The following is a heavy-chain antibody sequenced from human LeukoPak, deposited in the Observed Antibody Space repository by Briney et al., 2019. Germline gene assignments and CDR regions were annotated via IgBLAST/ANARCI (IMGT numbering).Heavy chain of an antibody. CDR3: VRHAATRHNYGMDV. J-gene: IGHJ6*02. Sequence: SETLSLTCTGSGGSIRYYYWGWIRQPPGKGLEWIGHIYHSGSTNYNPSFKSRVTISVDTSKNHFSLYLSSVTAADTAVYYCVRHAATRHNYGMDVWGQGTTVTVSS. D-gene: IGHD6-13*01. CDR1: GGSIRYYY. CDR2: IYHSGST. V-gene: IGHV4-59*08.